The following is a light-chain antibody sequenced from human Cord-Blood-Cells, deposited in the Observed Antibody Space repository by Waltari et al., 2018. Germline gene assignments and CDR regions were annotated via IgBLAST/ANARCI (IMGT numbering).Light chain of an antibody. CDR2: DVI. CDR1: SSDVGGYNY. J-gene: IGLJ3*02. CDR3: SSYTSSSTWV. Sequence: QSALTRPASVSGSPGQSITISCTGTSSDVGGYNYVSWYPQHPGKAPKLMIYDVIKRPSGVSNRFSGSKSGNTASLTISGLQAEDEADYYCSSYTSSSTWVFGGGTKLTVL. V-gene: IGLV2-14*01.